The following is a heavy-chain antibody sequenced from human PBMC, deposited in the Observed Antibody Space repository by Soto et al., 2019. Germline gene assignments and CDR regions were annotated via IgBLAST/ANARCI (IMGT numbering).Heavy chain of an antibody. D-gene: IGHD4-4*01. CDR3: ARDYRTTEFDY. J-gene: IGHJ4*02. Sequence: EVQLVESGGGLVQPGGSLRLSCAASGFTFSSYSMNWVRQAPGKGLEWVSYISSSSSTIYYADSVKGRFTISRDNAKNSRYLQMNSLRAEDTAVYDFARDYRTTEFDYWGQGTLVTVSS. CDR1: GFTFSSYS. CDR2: ISSSSSTI. V-gene: IGHV3-48*01.